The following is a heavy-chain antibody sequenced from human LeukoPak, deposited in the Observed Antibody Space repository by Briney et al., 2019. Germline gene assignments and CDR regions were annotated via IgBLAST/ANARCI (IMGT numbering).Heavy chain of an antibody. D-gene: IGHD3-22*01. V-gene: IGHV1-18*01. Sequence: GASVKVSCKASGYTFTSYGISWVRQAPGQGLEWMGWISAYNGNTNYAQKLQGRVTMTTDTSTSTAYMELRSLRSDGTAVYYCARSYWSYYDSSGYYNFDYWGQGTLVTVSS. CDR2: ISAYNGNT. J-gene: IGHJ4*02. CDR1: GYTFTSYG. CDR3: ARSYWSYYDSSGYYNFDY.